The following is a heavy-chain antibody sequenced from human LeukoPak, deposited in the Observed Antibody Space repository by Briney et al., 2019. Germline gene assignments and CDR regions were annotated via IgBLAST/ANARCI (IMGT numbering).Heavy chain of an antibody. J-gene: IGHJ4*02. CDR3: GRGYCSSTFCDLDFDY. V-gene: IGHV3-30*01. CDR2: ISYDGSNK. CDR1: GFTFRSYA. Sequence: GGSLRLSCAASGFTFRSYAMHWVRQAPGKGLEWVAIISYDGSNKYYADSVRGRFTISRDNSKNTLYLQMTSLRLEDTAVYYCGRGYCSSTFCDLDFDYWGQGTLVTVSS. D-gene: IGHD2-2*01.